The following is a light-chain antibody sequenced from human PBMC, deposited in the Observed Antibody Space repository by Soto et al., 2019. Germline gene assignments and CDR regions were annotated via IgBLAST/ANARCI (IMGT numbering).Light chain of an antibody. V-gene: IGLV1-47*01. CDR3: AAWDASLSGWV. Sequence: QSVLTQPPSASGTPGQRVTISCSGSSSNIGRNYVYWYQQLPGTAPKLLISRNNQRPSGVPDRFSGAKSGTSASLAISGLRSADEADYYCAAWDASLSGWVFGGGTKLTVL. J-gene: IGLJ3*02. CDR2: RNN. CDR1: SSNIGRNY.